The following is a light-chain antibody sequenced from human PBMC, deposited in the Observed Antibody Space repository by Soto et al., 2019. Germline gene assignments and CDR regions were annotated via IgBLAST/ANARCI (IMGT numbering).Light chain of an antibody. J-gene: IGKJ4*02. V-gene: IGKV3-11*01. CDR3: QQRSSWPLT. CDR2: GAS. CDR1: QSLSKS. Sequence: EVVLTQSPGTLSLTPGERATLSCRASQSLSKSLVWYQQKPGQAPRLLIDGASNRATGIPARFSGSGSGTDFTLTISSLEPEDFAVYFCQQRSSWPLTFGGGTKVDIK.